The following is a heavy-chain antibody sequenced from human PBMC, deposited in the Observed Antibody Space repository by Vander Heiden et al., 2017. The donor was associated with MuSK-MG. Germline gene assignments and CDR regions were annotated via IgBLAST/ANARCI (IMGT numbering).Heavy chain of an antibody. Sequence: QVQLVQSGAEVKKPGSSVKVSCKASGGTFSSYAISWVRQAPGQGLEWMGRIIPILGIANYAQKFQGRVTITADKSTSTAYMELSSLRSEDTAVYCCARVDCSGGSCYAEYFQHWGQGTLVTVSS. J-gene: IGHJ1*01. D-gene: IGHD2-15*01. V-gene: IGHV1-69*04. CDR2: IIPILGIA. CDR1: GGTFSSYA. CDR3: ARVDCSGGSCYAEYFQH.